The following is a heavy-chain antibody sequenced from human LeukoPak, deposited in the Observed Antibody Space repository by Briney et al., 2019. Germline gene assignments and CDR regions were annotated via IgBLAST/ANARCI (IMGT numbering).Heavy chain of an antibody. CDR1: GFTFSSYS. Sequence: GGSLRLSCAASGFTFSSYSMNWVRQAPGKGLEWVSYISSSSSTIYYADSVKGRFTISRDNAKNSLYLQMNSLRAEDTAVYYCTRGRRATHDYWGQGTLVTVSS. J-gene: IGHJ4*02. D-gene: IGHD1-26*01. CDR3: TRGRRATHDY. CDR2: ISSSSSTI. V-gene: IGHV3-48*01.